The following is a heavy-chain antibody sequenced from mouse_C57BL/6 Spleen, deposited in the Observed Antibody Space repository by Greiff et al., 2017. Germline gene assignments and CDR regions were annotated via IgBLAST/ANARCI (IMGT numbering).Heavy chain of an antibody. Sequence: EVKLVESGGGLVKPGGSLKLSCAASGFTFSSYTMSWVRQTPVKRLEWVATISGGGGNTYYPDSVKGRFTISRDNAKNTLYLQMSSLRSEDTALYYCARRLYGSSLYAMDYWGQGTSVTVSS. J-gene: IGHJ4*01. D-gene: IGHD1-1*01. CDR3: ARRLYGSSLYAMDY. V-gene: IGHV5-9*01. CDR1: GFTFSSYT. CDR2: ISGGGGNT.